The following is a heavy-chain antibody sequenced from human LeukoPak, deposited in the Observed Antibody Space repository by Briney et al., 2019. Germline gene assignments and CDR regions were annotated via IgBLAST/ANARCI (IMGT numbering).Heavy chain of an antibody. V-gene: IGHV4-61*05. Sequence: PSETLSLTCTVSGGSISSSSYYWGWIRQPPGKGLEWIGYIYYSGSTNYNPSLKSRVTISVDTSKNQFSLKLSSVTAADTAVYYCARGIAAAAGGAFDIWGQGTMVTVSS. CDR1: GGSISSSSYY. CDR2: IYYSGST. CDR3: ARGIAAAAGGAFDI. J-gene: IGHJ3*02. D-gene: IGHD6-13*01.